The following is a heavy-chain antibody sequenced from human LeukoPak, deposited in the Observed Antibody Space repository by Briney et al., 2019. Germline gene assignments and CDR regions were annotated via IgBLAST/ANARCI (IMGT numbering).Heavy chain of an antibody. D-gene: IGHD4-23*01. J-gene: IGHJ4*02. V-gene: IGHV4-39*07. Sequence: PSETLSLTCAVSGDSISSTIYYWGWIRQPPGKGLEWIGSIFYTGTTYYNPSLKSRVTISVDTSKNQFSLKLSSVTAADTAVYYCAREGAVVLSNFDCWGQGTLVTVSS. CDR3: AREGAVVLSNFDC. CDR1: GDSISSTIYY. CDR2: IFYTGTT.